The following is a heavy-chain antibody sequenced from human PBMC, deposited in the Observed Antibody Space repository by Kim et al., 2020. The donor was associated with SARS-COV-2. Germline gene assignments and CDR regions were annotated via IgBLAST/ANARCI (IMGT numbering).Heavy chain of an antibody. CDR1: GGSFSGYY. V-gene: IGHV4-34*01. CDR2: INHSGST. D-gene: IGHD2-15*01. CDR3: ARTKVVAANNNWFDP. Sequence: SETLSLTCAVYGGSFSGYYWSWIRQPPGKGLEWIGEINHSGSTNYNPSLKSRVTITVDTSKNQFSLKLSSVTAADTAVYYCARTKVVAANNNWFDPWGQGTLVTVSS. J-gene: IGHJ5*02.